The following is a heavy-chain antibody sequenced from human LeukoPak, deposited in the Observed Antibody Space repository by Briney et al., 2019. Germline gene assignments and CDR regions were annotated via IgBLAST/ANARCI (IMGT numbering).Heavy chain of an antibody. D-gene: IGHD6-13*01. CDR1: GYTFTSYA. Sequence: ASVKVSCKASGYTFTSYAMHWVRQAPGQRLEWMGWINAYNGNTNYAQKLQGRVTMTTDTSTSTAYMELRSLRSDDTAVYYCASAAAGISRYHAFDIWGQGTMVTVSS. CDR2: INAYNGNT. V-gene: IGHV1-18*01. J-gene: IGHJ3*02. CDR3: ASAAAGISRYHAFDI.